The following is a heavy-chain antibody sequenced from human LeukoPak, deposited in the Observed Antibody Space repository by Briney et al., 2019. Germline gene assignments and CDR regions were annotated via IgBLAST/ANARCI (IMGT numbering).Heavy chain of an antibody. CDR1: GDSVSTASNA. Sequence: SQTLSLTCAISGDSVSTASNAWYWIRQSPSRGLEWLGRTYYNSKWYTDYAVSVSGRTTINPDTSRNQLSLQLSFVTPEDTAVYYRVRLNWRRKAFDVWGQGTMVTVPS. V-gene: IGHV6-1*01. CDR2: TYYNSKWYT. J-gene: IGHJ3*01. CDR3: VRLNWRRKAFDV. D-gene: IGHD1-20*01.